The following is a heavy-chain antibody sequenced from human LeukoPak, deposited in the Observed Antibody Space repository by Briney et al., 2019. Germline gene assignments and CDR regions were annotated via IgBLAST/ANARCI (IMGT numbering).Heavy chain of an antibody. J-gene: IGHJ4*02. CDR2: IRYDGSNK. CDR1: GFTFSSYG. V-gene: IGHV3-30*02. CDR3: ATNRGRYSYGYFDY. D-gene: IGHD5-18*01. Sequence: GGSLRLSCAASGFTFSSYGMHWVRQAPGKGLEWEAFIRYDGSNKYYADSVKGRFTISRDNSKDTLYLQMNSLRAEDTAVYYCATNRGRYSYGYFDYWGQGTLVTVSS.